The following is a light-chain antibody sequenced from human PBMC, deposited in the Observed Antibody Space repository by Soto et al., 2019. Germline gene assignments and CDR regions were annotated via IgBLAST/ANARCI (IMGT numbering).Light chain of an antibody. Sequence: EIVMTQSPATLSVSPGERATLSCRASQSVSSNLAWYQQKPGQAPRLLIYGASTRATGIPARFSGSWSGTEFTLTISSLQSEDFAVYYCQQYNNWPPGCTFGPGTKVDIK. CDR2: GAS. V-gene: IGKV3-15*01. J-gene: IGKJ3*01. CDR1: QSVSSN. CDR3: QQYNNWPPGCT.